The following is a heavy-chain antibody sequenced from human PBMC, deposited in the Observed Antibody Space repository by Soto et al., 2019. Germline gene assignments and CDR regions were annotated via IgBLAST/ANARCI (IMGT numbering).Heavy chain of an antibody. CDR2: IYHSGST. J-gene: IGHJ5*02. CDR3: ARVSSNTVTQRRWFDP. CDR1: GGSISSGGYS. Sequence: QLQLQESGSGLVKPSQTLSLTCAVSGGSISSGGYSWSWIRQPPGKGLEGIGYIYHSGSTYYNPSLKRRVTREVDRSKNKFSLKLSSVTAANTAVYYCARVSSNTVTQRRWFDPWGEGTLGPVTS. D-gene: IGHD4-17*01. V-gene: IGHV4-30-2*01.